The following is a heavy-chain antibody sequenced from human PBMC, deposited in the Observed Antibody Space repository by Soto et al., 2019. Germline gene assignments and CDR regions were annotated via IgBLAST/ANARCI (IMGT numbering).Heavy chain of an antibody. V-gene: IGHV3-30-3*01. J-gene: IGHJ4*02. CDR3: ARVPTAAAGTPFFDY. Sequence: QVQLVESGGGVVQPGRSLRLSCAASGFTFSSYAMHWVRQAPGKGLEWVAVISYDGSNKYYADSVKGRFTISRDNSKNTLYLQMNSLRAEDTAVYYCARVPTAAAGTPFFDYWGQGTLVTVSS. D-gene: IGHD6-13*01. CDR1: GFTFSSYA. CDR2: ISYDGSNK.